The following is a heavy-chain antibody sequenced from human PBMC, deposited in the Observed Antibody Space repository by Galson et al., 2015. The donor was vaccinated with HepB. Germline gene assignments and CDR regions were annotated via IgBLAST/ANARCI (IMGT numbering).Heavy chain of an antibody. V-gene: IGHV4-59*08. CDR3: ARLESDSSGYFGWFDP. CDR1: GGSISSYY. D-gene: IGHD3-22*01. CDR2: IYYSGST. Sequence: SETLSLTCTVSGGSISSYYWSWIRQPPGKGLEWIGYIYYSGSTNYNPSLKSRATISVDTSKNQFSLKLSSVTAADTAVYYCARLESDSSGYFGWFDPWGQGTLVTVSS. J-gene: IGHJ5*02.